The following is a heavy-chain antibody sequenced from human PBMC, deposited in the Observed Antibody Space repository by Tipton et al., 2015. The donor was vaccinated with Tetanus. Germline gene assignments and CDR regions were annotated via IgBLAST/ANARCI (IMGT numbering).Heavy chain of an antibody. CDR3: ARTAGGTREYYGIKY. D-gene: IGHD2/OR15-2a*01. CDR2: IIPTFDTR. V-gene: IGHV1-69*06. Sequence: QSGPEVKKPGSSVKLSCKGSGNSFNNFPISWVRQAPGQGLEWMGGIIPTFDTRTYAHKFQGRLSITADRSTRTAYMELSSLRSEDTAIYFWARTAGGTREYYGIKYWGQGTLVTVS. J-gene: IGHJ4*02. CDR1: GNSFNNFP.